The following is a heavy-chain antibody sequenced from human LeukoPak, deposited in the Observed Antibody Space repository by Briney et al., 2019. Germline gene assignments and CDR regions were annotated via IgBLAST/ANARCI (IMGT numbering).Heavy chain of an antibody. V-gene: IGHV1-2*02. J-gene: IGHJ5*02. CDR3: ARADRLHGGPYLIGP. CDR1: GYSFSYYY. CDR2: INLNNGDI. D-gene: IGHD2-21*01. Sequence: ASVRVSCKASGYSFSYYYMHWVRQAPGQGLEWMGWINLNNGDIKSAQKFQVRVTMTRDTSITTVYMEVSWLTSDDAAIYYCARADRLHGGPYLIGPWGQGTLVTVSS.